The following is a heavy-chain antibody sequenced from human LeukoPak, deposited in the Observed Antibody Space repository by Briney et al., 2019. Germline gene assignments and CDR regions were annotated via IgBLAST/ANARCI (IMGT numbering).Heavy chain of an antibody. D-gene: IGHD2-2*01. V-gene: IGHV4-34*01. CDR1: GGSFSGYY. Sequence: SETLSLTCAVYGGSFSGYYWSWIRQPPGKGLEWIGEINHTGSTNYNPSLKSRVTISVDTSKNQFSLKLSSVTAADTAVYYCARDRVPAAIERPAQRKAFDIWGQGTMVTVSS. J-gene: IGHJ3*02. CDR3: ARDRVPAAIERPAQRKAFDI. CDR2: INHTGST.